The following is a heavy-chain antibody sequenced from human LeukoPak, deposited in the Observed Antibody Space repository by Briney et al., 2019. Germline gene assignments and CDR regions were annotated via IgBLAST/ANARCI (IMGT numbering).Heavy chain of an antibody. CDR2: IYSGGST. D-gene: IGHD6-13*01. J-gene: IGHJ4*02. CDR1: GFTVSSNY. V-gene: IGHV3-66*01. Sequence: GGSLRLSCAASGFTVSSNYMSWVRQAPGKGLEWVSVIYSGGSTYYADSVKGRFTISRDNSKNTLYLQMNSLRAEDTAVYYCARDNAGIAAALDYWGQGTLVTVSS. CDR3: ARDNAGIAAALDY.